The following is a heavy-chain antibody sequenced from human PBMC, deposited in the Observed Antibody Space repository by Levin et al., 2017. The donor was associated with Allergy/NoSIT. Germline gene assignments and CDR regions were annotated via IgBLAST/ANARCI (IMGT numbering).Heavy chain of an antibody. Sequence: SQTLSLTCTVSGGSISPYYWSWIRQSPGKGLEWIGYIYYSGNTNYNPSLKSRLTISVDTSKNQFSLKMRSVTAADTAVYYCVREGRMAAGDNWFDPWGQGTLVTVSS. CDR1: GGSISPYY. CDR3: VREGRMAAGDNWFDP. D-gene: IGHD6-13*01. J-gene: IGHJ5*02. V-gene: IGHV4-59*01. CDR2: IYYSGNT.